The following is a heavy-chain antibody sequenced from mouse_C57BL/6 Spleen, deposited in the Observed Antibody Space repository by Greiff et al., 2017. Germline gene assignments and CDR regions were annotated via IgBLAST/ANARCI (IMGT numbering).Heavy chain of an antibody. Sequence: VQLQQSGAELARPGASVKLSCKASGYTFTSYGISWVKQRTGQGLEWIGEIYPRSGNTYYNEKFKGKATLTADKSSSTAYMELRSLTSEDSAVYFWARSVYGSSYFDYWGQGTTLTVSS. CDR1: GYTFTSYG. V-gene: IGHV1-81*01. CDR2: IYPRSGNT. J-gene: IGHJ2*01. D-gene: IGHD1-1*01. CDR3: ARSVYGSSYFDY.